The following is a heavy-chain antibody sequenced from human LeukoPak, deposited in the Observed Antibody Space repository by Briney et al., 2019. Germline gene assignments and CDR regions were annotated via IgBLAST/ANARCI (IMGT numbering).Heavy chain of an antibody. J-gene: IGHJ4*02. V-gene: IGHV3-21*01. Sequence: GGSLLLSCAASGFIFSNSIMNWVRQSPGKGLEWVSTITRESDYIYYAQSLKGRFTISRDNAKNSLYLEMTGLRVDDTAVYYCVRDGYDDGDFFFDSWGQGTLVTVSS. CDR2: ITRESDYI. D-gene: IGHD4-17*01. CDR3: VRDGYDDGDFFFDS. CDR1: GFIFSNSI.